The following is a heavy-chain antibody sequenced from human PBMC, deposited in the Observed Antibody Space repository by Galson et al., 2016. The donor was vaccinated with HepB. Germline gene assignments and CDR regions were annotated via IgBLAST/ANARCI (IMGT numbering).Heavy chain of an antibody. CDR2: IYWDDDK. V-gene: IGHV2-5*02. CDR1: GFSLYNRGEG. Sequence: PALVKPTQTLTLTCTFSGFSLYNRGEGVAWIRQPPGKALEWLALIYWDDDKRYSPSLQSRLTITGDTSKNQVVLTMTNMDPADTGTYYCARTRVGAAGTRHYCDHWGRGIPVTVSS. J-gene: IGHJ4*02. CDR3: ARTRVGAAGTRHYCDH. D-gene: IGHD6-13*01.